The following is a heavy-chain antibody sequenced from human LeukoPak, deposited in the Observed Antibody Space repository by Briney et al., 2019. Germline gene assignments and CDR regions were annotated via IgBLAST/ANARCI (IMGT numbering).Heavy chain of an antibody. J-gene: IGHJ6*02. D-gene: IGHD2-15*01. CDR2: ISWNRGSI. V-gene: IGHV3-9*01. Sequence: GGSLRLSCAASGFTFSSYWMQWVRQAPGKGLEWVSGISWNRGSIGYADSVKGRFTISRDNAKNSLYLQMNSLRVEDTALYYCAAGPVVAATAPYYYYGMDVWGQGTTVTVSS. CDR1: GFTFSSYW. CDR3: AAGPVVAATAPYYYYGMDV.